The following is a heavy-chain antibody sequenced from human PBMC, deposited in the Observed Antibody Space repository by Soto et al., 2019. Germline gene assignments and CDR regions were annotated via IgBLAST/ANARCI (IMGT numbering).Heavy chain of an antibody. D-gene: IGHD3-22*01. CDR3: ARERESSGPFDH. CDR2: INSSGGST. Sequence: ASVKVSCKASGYTFTNYFLHWVRQAPGQGLEWMGIINSSGGSTNYAQRFQGRVTMTRDTSTDTVYMEVSSLRSEDTAVYYCARERESSGPFDHWGQGTLVTVSS. CDR1: GYTFTNYF. J-gene: IGHJ4*02. V-gene: IGHV1-46*01.